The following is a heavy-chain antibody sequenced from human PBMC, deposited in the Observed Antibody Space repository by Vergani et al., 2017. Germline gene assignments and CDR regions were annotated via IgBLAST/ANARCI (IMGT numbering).Heavy chain of an antibody. J-gene: IGHJ5*02. Sequence: QITLKESGPTLVKPTQTLTLTCTFSGFSLSTSGVGVGWIRQPPGKALEWLALIYWNDEKRYSPSLKSRLTITTDTAKIQVVLTMTNIDPVDTATYYCARIRRDSAWFDPWGQGTLVTVSS. CDR2: IYWNDEK. CDR1: GFSLSTSGVG. D-gene: IGHD5-18*01. V-gene: IGHV2-5*01. CDR3: ARIRRDSAWFDP.